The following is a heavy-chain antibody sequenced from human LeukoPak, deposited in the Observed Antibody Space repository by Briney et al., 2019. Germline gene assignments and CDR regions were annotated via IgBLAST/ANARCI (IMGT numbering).Heavy chain of an antibody. J-gene: IGHJ6*02. V-gene: IGHV5-10-1*01. CDR2: IDPSDSYT. CDR1: GFTFSSCW. CDR3: ARHFLGELPDMDV. Sequence: PGGSLRLSCAASGFTFSSCWMSWVRQMPGKGLEWMGRIDPSDSYTKYSPSFQGHVTISGDESISTAYLQWSSLKASDTAMYYCARHFLGELPDMDVWGQGTTVTVSS. D-gene: IGHD1-26*01.